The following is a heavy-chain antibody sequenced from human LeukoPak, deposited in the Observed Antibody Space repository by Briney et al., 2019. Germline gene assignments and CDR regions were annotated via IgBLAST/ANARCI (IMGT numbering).Heavy chain of an antibody. CDR1: GFSVSSNY. D-gene: IGHD1-26*01. Sequence: GGSLRLSCVASGFSVSSNYMAWVRQAPGKGLEWVSVLYIGGNTYYGDFVKGRFTISRDNSRNTLYLQMNSLRVDDTAVYYCARELAVGAITEYFQDWGQGTLVTVSS. CDR2: LYIGGNT. J-gene: IGHJ1*01. V-gene: IGHV3-53*01. CDR3: ARELAVGAITEYFQD.